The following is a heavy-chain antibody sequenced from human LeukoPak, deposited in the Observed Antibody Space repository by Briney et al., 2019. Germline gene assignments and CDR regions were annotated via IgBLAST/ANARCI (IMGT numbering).Heavy chain of an antibody. D-gene: IGHD3-22*01. CDR2: IYYSGST. CDR1: GVSLSSTTYY. J-gene: IGHJ6*03. V-gene: IGHV4-39*01. Sequence: SETLSLTCTVSGVSLSSTTYYWGWIRRSPGKGLEWIGCIYYSGSTYYNPSLKSRVTISVDTSKNQFSLKLSSVTATDTAVYYCARQERSSRGTGNYYMDVWGKGTTVTVSS. CDR3: ARQERSSRGTGNYYMDV.